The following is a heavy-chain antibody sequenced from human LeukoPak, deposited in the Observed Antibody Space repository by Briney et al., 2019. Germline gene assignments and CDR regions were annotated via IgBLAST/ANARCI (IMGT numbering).Heavy chain of an antibody. D-gene: IGHD6-19*01. CDR1: DFSFITYA. V-gene: IGHV3-23*01. Sequence: GGSLRFSCAASDFSFITYAMSWVRQAPRKGLEWVSTISGGGDATYYADSVKGRFTISRDNSKNTLYLQMNSLRAEDTAVYYCATWQWLGYYFDYWGQGTLVTVSS. J-gene: IGHJ4*02. CDR2: ISGGGDAT. CDR3: ATWQWLGYYFDY.